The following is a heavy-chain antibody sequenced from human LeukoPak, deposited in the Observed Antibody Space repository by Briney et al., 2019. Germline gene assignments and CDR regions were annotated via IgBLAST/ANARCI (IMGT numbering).Heavy chain of an antibody. CDR2: IHPGDSDT. CDR3: ARRNYYDRSGYFDY. CDR1: GYSFTSYW. D-gene: IGHD3-22*01. V-gene: IGHV5-51*01. J-gene: IGHJ4*02. Sequence: GESLKISCQATGYSFTSYWIGWERQMPGKGLEWMGIIHPGDSDTRNSPSFQGQVSISADKSISTAYLQWSSLKASDTAKYYCARRNYYDRSGYFDYWGQGTLVTVSS.